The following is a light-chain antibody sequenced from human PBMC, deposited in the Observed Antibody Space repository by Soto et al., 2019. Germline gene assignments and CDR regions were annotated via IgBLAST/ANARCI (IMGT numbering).Light chain of an antibody. CDR3: QQLNYWPRIT. Sequence: EVVMTQSPGTLSVSPGGRATLSCRASQNLITNLAWYQQKPGQAPRLLIHDATTRATGIPARFSGSGSGTEFTLTISSLQSEDFAVYYCQQLNYWPRITFGQGTRLEIK. J-gene: IGKJ5*01. CDR1: QNLITN. V-gene: IGKV3-15*01. CDR2: DAT.